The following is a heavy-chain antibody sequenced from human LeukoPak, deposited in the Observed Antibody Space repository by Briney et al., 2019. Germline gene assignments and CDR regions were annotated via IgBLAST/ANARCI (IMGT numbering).Heavy chain of an antibody. D-gene: IGHD2-2*01. CDR1: GFTFSSYA. V-gene: IGHV3-23*01. CDR2: ISGSGGST. J-gene: IGHJ4*02. Sequence: GGPLRLSCAAFGFTFSSYAMSWVRQAPGKGLEWVSAISGSGGSTYYADSVKGRFTISRENSKNTLHLQMNSLRAEDTAVYYCANNLGYCSSTSCPMFDYWGQGTLVTVSS. CDR3: ANNLGYCSSTSCPMFDY.